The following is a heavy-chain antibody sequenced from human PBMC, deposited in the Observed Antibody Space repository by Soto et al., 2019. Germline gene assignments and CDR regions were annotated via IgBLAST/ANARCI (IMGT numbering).Heavy chain of an antibody. V-gene: IGHV1-8*01. J-gene: IGHJ4*02. D-gene: IGHD5-18*01. CDR1: GVTFSRQD. CDR2: LNPRNGQT. Sequence: QVQLVQSGAEVKKPGSSVKVSCKASGVTFSRQDMRWVRQAPGQGLEWMGWLNPRNGQTGYVQKFRGRVSMTRDTSIATLYLELSSLTSEDTAIYFCARETDTSMLDYWGQGTLVTVSS. CDR3: ARETDTSMLDY.